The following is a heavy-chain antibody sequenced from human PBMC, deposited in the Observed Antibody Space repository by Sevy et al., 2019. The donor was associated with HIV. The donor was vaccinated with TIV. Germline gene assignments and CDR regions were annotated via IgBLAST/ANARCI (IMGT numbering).Heavy chain of an antibody. D-gene: IGHD2-21*01. Sequence: ASVKVSCKASGGTFNNYGINWVRQAPGQGLQWMGGILPLSGLVNYAQNLQGRVAITADESTRTVYMEPSSLRFEDTAVYYCARDRPCGGDCYFLDSWGRGALVTVSS. CDR2: ILPLSGLV. CDR1: GGTFNNYG. CDR3: ARDRPCGGDCYFLDS. J-gene: IGHJ4*02. V-gene: IGHV1-69*13.